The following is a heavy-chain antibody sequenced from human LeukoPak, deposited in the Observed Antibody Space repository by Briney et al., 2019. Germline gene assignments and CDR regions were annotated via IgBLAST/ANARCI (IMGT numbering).Heavy chain of an antibody. CDR1: GFTFNTDW. CDR3: ARGVYYFDY. J-gene: IGHJ4*02. Sequence: GGSLRLSCAASGFTFNTDWISWVRQAPGKGLEWVANIKEDGSEIYYVDSVKGRFTISRDNAKNSLYLQMNSLGAEDTAVYYCARGVYYFDYWGQGTLVTVPS. CDR2: IKEDGSEI. V-gene: IGHV3-7*03. D-gene: IGHD2/OR15-2a*01.